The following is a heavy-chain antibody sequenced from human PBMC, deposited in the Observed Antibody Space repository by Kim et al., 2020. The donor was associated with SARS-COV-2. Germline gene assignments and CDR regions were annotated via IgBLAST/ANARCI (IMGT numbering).Heavy chain of an antibody. Sequence: YHPSLKIRIIISADTSNNQFSLKMSSVTAADTALYYCARHYSSGWYYAVDVWGQGTTVTVSS. J-gene: IGHJ6*02. V-gene: IGHV4-39*01. CDR3: ARHYSSGWYYAVDV. D-gene: IGHD6-19*01.